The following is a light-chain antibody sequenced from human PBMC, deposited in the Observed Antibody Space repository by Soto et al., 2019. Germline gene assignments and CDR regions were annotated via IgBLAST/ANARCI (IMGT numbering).Light chain of an antibody. CDR2: LSS. CDR1: QSLVHSNGNNY. J-gene: IGKJ5*01. V-gene: IGKV2-28*01. CDR3: MQALQKIT. Sequence: DLVMTQSPLSLPVTPGEPASISCRSSQSLVHSNGNNYLDWYLKKPGQSPQLLIYLSSNRASGVPDRFSGRGSGTDFTLKISRVEAEYVGVYYCMQALQKITFGQGTRLEIK.